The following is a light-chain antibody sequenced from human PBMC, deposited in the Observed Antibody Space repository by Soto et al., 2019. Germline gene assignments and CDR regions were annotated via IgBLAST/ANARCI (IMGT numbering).Light chain of an antibody. CDR3: FSFTTTSTHV. CDR2: DVT. CDR1: SSDVGGYNY. V-gene: IGLV2-11*01. Sequence: QSALTQPRSVSGSPGQSVTISCTGSSSDVGGYNYVSWYQQQPGKAPKLLIYDVTIRTSGVSARFSGSKSGNTAYLTISGLQVEDEAEYFCFSFTTTSTHVFGTGTKVTVL. J-gene: IGLJ1*01.